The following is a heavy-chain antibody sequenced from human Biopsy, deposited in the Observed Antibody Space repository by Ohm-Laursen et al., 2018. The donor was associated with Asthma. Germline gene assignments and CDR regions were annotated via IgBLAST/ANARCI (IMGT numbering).Heavy chain of an antibody. CDR1: GDSITSGGCC. D-gene: IGHD4-17*01. V-gene: IGHV4-31*03. CDR2: IHHSGTS. CDR3: ARSTYGDDGFDP. Sequence: TLSLTCTVSGDSITSGGCCWNWIRQHPGKGLEWIGYIHHSGTSYFNPSLKSRVSISLDTSKNQFSLSLTSVTAADTAVYYCARSTYGDDGFDPWGQGTLVTVSS. J-gene: IGHJ5*02.